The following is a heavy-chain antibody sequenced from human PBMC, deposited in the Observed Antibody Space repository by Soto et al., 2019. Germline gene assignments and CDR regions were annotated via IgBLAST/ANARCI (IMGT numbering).Heavy chain of an antibody. D-gene: IGHD6-13*01. Sequence: PGGSLRLSCAASGFTFSSYAMSWVRQAPGKGLEWVSAISGSGGSTYYADSVKGRFTISRDNSKNTLYLQMNSLRAEDTAVYYCGNLGGPSSWYVYYGMDVWGQGTTVTVSS. J-gene: IGHJ6*02. CDR1: GFTFSSYA. V-gene: IGHV3-23*01. CDR2: ISGSGGST. CDR3: GNLGGPSSWYVYYGMDV.